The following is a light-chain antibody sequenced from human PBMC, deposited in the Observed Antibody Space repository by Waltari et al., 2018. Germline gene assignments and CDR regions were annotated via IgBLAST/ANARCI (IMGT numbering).Light chain of an antibody. CDR1: SSDVGGYNY. CDR3: SSYTGSSTYV. V-gene: IGLV2-14*01. J-gene: IGLJ1*01. CDR2: DVS. Sequence: QSALTQPASVSGSPGQSITISCTGTSSDVGGYNYVSWYQQHPGKAPKLIIDDVSKRPSGVSNRFSGSKSGNTASLTISGLQAEDEADYCCSSYTGSSTYVFGTGTKVTVL.